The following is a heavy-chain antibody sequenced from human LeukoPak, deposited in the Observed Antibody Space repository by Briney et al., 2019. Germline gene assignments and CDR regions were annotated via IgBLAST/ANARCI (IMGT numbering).Heavy chain of an antibody. J-gene: IGHJ6*02. D-gene: IGHD1-26*01. CDR1: GCTFDDYA. CDR2: ISRDDITT. Sequence: AGSLRLSCAASGCTFDDYAMHWVRQAPGKGLEWVSLISRDDITTYYAHSVKGRFTISRDNSKNSLYLQVNSLRTDDTALYYCAYGTRKSWGSYGMDVWGQGTTVTVSS. CDR3: AYGTRKSWGSYGMDV. V-gene: IGHV3-43*02.